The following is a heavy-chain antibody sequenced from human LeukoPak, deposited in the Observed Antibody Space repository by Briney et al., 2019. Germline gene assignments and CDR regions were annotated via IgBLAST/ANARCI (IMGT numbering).Heavy chain of an antibody. D-gene: IGHD2-21*02. J-gene: IGHJ6*03. V-gene: IGHV4-34*01. Sequence: SSETLSLTCAVYGGSFSGYYWSWIRQPPGKGLEWIGEINHSGSTNYNPSLKSRVTISVDTSKNQFSLKLSSVTAADTAVYYCARRLLRRPSRTYYYYMDVWGKGTTVTISS. CDR2: INHSGST. CDR1: GGSFSGYY. CDR3: ARRLLRRPSRTYYYYMDV.